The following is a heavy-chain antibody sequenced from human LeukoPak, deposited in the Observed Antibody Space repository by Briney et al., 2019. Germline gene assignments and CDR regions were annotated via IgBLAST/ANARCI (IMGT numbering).Heavy chain of an antibody. D-gene: IGHD3-22*01. Sequence: QPGGSLRLSCAASGFTFSVAAMTWVRQVPGKGLEWVSLIGASGESTYYADSVKGRFTISRDNSKNTLYLQMNSLRAEDTAVYHCARGLRYYDSSGYLNYWGQGTLVTVSS. CDR3: ARGLRYYDSSGYLNY. CDR1: GFTFSVAA. CDR2: IGASGEST. V-gene: IGHV3-23*01. J-gene: IGHJ4*02.